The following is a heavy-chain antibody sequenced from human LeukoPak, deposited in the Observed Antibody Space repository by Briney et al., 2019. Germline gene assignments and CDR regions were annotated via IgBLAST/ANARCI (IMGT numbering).Heavy chain of an antibody. CDR2: IYSGDSDT. D-gene: IGHD4/OR15-4a*01. CDR3: ARLYGEYVGGRPRGIFDC. CDR1: GYSLTRYW. Sequence: GESLKISRKGSGYSLTRYWIAWVRQMPGKGLEWMGIIYSGDSDTRYRPSFQGQVTISADKSISTAYLHWSSLKASDTAMYYCARLYGEYVGGRPRGIFDCWGQGTLVTVSS. J-gene: IGHJ4*02. V-gene: IGHV5-51*01.